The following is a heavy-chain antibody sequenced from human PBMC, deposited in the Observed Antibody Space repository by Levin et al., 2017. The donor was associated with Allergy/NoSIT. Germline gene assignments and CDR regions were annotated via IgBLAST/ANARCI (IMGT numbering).Heavy chain of an antibody. J-gene: IGHJ4*02. CDR2: ISSSSSTI. V-gene: IGHV3-48*01. CDR3: ALGSNTAMVDY. CDR1: GFTFSSYS. D-gene: IGHD5-18*01. Sequence: GGFLRLSCAASGFTFSSYSMNWVRQAPGKGLEWVSYISSSSSTIYYADSVKGRFTISRDNAKNSLYLQMNSLRAEDTAVYYCALGSNTAMVDYWGQGTLVTVSS.